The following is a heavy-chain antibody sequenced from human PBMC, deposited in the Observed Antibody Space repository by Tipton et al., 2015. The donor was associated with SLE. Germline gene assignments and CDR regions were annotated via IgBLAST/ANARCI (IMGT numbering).Heavy chain of an antibody. CDR1: GGSISSHY. CDR2: IYYSGFT. Sequence: GLVKPSETLSLTCTVSGGSISSHYWTWIRQPPGKGLEWIGYIYYSGFTNYNPSLKSRVTIPVDTSNNQFSLKLSSVTAADTAVYYCARRFVVVPAAQWGYYFDYWGQGTLVTVSS. V-gene: IGHV4-59*11. D-gene: IGHD2-2*01. CDR3: ARRFVVVPAAQWGYYFDY. J-gene: IGHJ4*02.